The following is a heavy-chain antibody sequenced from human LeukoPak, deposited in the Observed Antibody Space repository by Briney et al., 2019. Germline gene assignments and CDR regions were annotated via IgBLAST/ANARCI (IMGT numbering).Heavy chain of an antibody. J-gene: IGHJ5*02. CDR2: IIPIFGTA. V-gene: IGHV1-69*13. CDR1: GGTFSSYA. Sequence: GASVKVSCKASGGTFSSYAISWVRQAPGQGLEWMGGIIPIFGTANYAQKFQGRVTITADESTSTAYMELSSLRSDDTAVYYCARDGRYSTTGDWFDPWGQGTLVTVSS. CDR3: ARDGRYSTTGDWFDP. D-gene: IGHD3-9*01.